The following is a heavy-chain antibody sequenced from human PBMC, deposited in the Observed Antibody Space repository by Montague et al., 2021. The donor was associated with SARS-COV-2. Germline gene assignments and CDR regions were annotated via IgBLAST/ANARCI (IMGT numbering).Heavy chain of an antibody. J-gene: IGHJ3*02. V-gene: IGHV4-39*02. Sequence: SETLSLTCSVSGDSISSSHYFWAWIRQPPGMGLEWIGSIYYTGXTXYXXSLKRRVTISIDTSENHFSLRLSSVTAADSAVFYCARWGLSNAFDNWGLGTTVTVSS. CDR1: GDSISSSHYF. D-gene: IGHD4-11*01. CDR2: IYYTGXT. CDR3: ARWGLSNAFDN.